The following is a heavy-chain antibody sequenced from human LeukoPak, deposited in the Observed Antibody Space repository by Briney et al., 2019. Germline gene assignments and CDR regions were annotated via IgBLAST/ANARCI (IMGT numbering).Heavy chain of an antibody. V-gene: IGHV3-23*01. D-gene: IGHD2-2*01. CDR3: AKDRSSTTSCSNY. J-gene: IGHJ4*02. CDR1: GFTFSSSW. Sequence: GGSLRLSCAASGFTFSSSWMHWVCQAPGKGLEWVSAVTGSSSNTYYADSVKGRFTISRDNSKNMLYLEMNSLRVEDTAIYYCAKDRSSTTSCSNYWGRGTLVTVSS. CDR2: VTGSSSNT.